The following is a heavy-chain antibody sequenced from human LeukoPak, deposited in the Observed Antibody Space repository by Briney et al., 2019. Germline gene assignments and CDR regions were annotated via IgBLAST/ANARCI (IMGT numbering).Heavy chain of an antibody. CDR1: GFTFSRYW. CDR2: IKQDGSEK. Sequence: PGGSLRLSCAASGFTFSRYWMSWVRQAPGKGLEWVASIKQDGSEKYYVDPMTGRFTISRDNAKNSLHLQMNSVRAEDTAVYYCARVDNSGSIPDYWGQGTLVIVSS. D-gene: IGHD3-22*01. CDR3: ARVDNSGSIPDY. J-gene: IGHJ4*02. V-gene: IGHV3-7*01.